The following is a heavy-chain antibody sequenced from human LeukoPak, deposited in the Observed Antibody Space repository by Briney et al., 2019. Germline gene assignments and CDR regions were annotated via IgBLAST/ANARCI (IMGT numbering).Heavy chain of an antibody. CDR2: MNPNSGNT. CDR1: GYTFTSYD. D-gene: IGHD2-2*02. V-gene: IGHV1-8*03. CDR3: ARGSKRVAAILTVYYYYYMDV. Sequence: GASVKVSCKASGYTFTSYDINWVRQATGQGLEWMGWMNPNSGNTGYAQKFQGRVTITRNTSISTAYMELSSLRSEDTAVYYCARGSKRVAAILTVYYYYYMDVWGKGNTVTVSS. J-gene: IGHJ6*03.